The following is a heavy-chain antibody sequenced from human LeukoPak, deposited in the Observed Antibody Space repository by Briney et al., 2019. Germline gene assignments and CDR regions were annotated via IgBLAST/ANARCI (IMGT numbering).Heavy chain of an antibody. Sequence: ASVKVSCKASGYTFTSYDINWVRQAPGQGLEWMGWMNPNSGNTGYAQKFQGGVTMTRNTSISTAYMELSSLRSEDTAVYYCARVRYDSSGYYTNDYYFDYWGQGTLVTVSS. CDR1: GYTFTSYD. CDR2: MNPNSGNT. D-gene: IGHD3-22*01. J-gene: IGHJ4*02. V-gene: IGHV1-8*01. CDR3: ARVRYDSSGYYTNDYYFDY.